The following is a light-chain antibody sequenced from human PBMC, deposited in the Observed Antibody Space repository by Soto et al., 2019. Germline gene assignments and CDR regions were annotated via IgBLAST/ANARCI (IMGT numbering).Light chain of an antibody. CDR3: AAWDDSLNGAV. CDR1: SSNIGSNA. J-gene: IGLJ2*01. V-gene: IGLV1-44*01. CDR2: SNN. Sequence: SVLPQPPSASGTPGQRVTLSCSGSSSNIGSNAVNWYQQLPGTAPKVLIYSNNQRPSGVPDRFSGSKSGTSASLAISGLQSEDEADYYCAAWDDSLNGAVFGGGTQLTVL.